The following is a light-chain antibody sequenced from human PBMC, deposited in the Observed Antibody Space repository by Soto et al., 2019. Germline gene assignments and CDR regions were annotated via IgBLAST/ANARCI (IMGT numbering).Light chain of an antibody. CDR1: QGISSY. J-gene: IGKJ1*01. CDR3: QQYTNTNNPWM. CDR2: AAS. V-gene: IGKV1-8*01. Sequence: MTQSPSSFSASTGDRVTITCRASQGISSYLAWYQQKPGKAPKLLIYAASTLQSGVPSRFSGSGSGTDFTLTISCLQSEDFATYYCQQYTNTNNPWMFGQGTNVDIK.